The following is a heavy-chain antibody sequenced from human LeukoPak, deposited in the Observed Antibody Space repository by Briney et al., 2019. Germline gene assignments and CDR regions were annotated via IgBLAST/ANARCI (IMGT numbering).Heavy chain of an antibody. J-gene: IGHJ4*02. CDR2: ISWDGNST. CDR1: GFTFEDYA. Sequence: GGSLRLSCAASGFTFEDYAIHWVRQAPGKGLEWVSLISWDGNSTYYAASVKGRFTISRDNSKNSVYLQMNSLRAEDTALYYCARGVPRYFDYWGQGTLVTVSS. V-gene: IGHV3-43D*03. CDR3: ARGVPRYFDY. D-gene: IGHD1-1*01.